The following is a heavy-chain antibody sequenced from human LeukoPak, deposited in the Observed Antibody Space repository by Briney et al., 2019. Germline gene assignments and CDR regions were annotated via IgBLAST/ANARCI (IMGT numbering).Heavy chain of an antibody. CDR2: ISSISAI. Sequence: GGSLRLSCAASGFTFSSFEMNWVRQAPGKGLEWVSYISSISAIDYADSVKGRFTISRDNAKNSLYLQMNSLRAEDTAVYYCARRFDCWGQGTLVIASS. CDR3: ARRFDC. J-gene: IGHJ4*02. V-gene: IGHV3-48*03. CDR1: GFTFSSFE.